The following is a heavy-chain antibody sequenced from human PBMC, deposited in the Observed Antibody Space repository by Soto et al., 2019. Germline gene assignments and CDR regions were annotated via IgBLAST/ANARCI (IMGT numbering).Heavy chain of an antibody. D-gene: IGHD3-3*01. CDR2: IDPSDSYT. V-gene: IGHV5-10-1*01. CDR3: ARQGPLYYDFWSGYYYYYYYGMDV. CDR1: GYSFTSYW. J-gene: IGHJ6*02. Sequence: GESLKISCKGSGYSFTSYWISWERQMPGKVLEWMGRIDPSDSYTNYSPSFQGHVTISADKSISTAYLQWSSLKASDTAMYYCARQGPLYYDFWSGYYYYYYYGMDVWGQGXTVTVYS.